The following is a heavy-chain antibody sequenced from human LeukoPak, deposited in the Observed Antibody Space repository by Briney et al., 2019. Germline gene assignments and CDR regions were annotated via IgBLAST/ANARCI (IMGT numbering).Heavy chain of an antibody. V-gene: IGHV3-66*01. CDR3: ARGATYAYYQDY. CDR2: IFSGGST. Sequence: PGGSLRLSCAVSGFTFRSYWMHWVRQAPGKGLEWVSVIFSGGSTYYADSVQGRFTISRDNAKNTLYLQMNSLRAEDTAVYYCARGATYAYYQDYWGQGTLVTVSS. D-gene: IGHD1-26*01. J-gene: IGHJ4*02. CDR1: GFTFRSYW.